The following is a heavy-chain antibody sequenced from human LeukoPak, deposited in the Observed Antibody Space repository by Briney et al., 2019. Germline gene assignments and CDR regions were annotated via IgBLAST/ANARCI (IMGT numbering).Heavy chain of an antibody. J-gene: IGHJ4*02. Sequence: SVNVSCKASGGTFSSYAISWVRQAPGQGLEWMGRIIPILGIANYAQKFQGRVTITADKSTSTAYMELSSLRSEDTAVYYCASETTGTRYFDYWGQGTLVTVSS. CDR2: IIPILGIA. D-gene: IGHD1-1*01. CDR1: GGTFSSYA. V-gene: IGHV1-69*04. CDR3: ASETTGTRYFDY.